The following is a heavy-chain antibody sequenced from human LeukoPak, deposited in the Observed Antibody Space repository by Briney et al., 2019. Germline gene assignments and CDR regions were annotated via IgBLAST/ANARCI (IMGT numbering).Heavy chain of an antibody. D-gene: IGHD6-13*01. Sequence: ASVKVSCKASGYTFTGYYMHWVRQAPGQGLEWMGWINPNSGGTNYAQKFQGRITMTRDTSISTAYMELSRLRSDDTAVYYCARDLAAAVRDYYYYGMDVWGQGTTVTASS. CDR3: ARDLAAAVRDYYYYGMDV. CDR2: INPNSGGT. J-gene: IGHJ6*02. CDR1: GYTFTGYY. V-gene: IGHV1-2*02.